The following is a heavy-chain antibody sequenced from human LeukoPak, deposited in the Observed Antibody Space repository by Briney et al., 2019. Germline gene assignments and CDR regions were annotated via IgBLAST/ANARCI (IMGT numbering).Heavy chain of an antibody. CDR2: IYYSGST. CDR1: GGSISSSSYY. CDR3: ASKVVTKFDY. Sequence: SETLSLTCTVSGGSISSSSYYWGWIRQPPGEGLEWIGSIYYSGSTYYNPSLKSRVTISVDTSKNQFSLKLSSVTAADTAVYYCASKVVTKFDYWGQGTLVTVSS. J-gene: IGHJ4*02. V-gene: IGHV4-39*01. D-gene: IGHD4-23*01.